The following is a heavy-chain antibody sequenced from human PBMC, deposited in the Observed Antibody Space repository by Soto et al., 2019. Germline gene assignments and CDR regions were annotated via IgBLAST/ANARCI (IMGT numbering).Heavy chain of an antibody. CDR3: ARARGSPPRVVPAVGPVFDP. D-gene: IGHD2-2*01. J-gene: IGHJ5*02. CDR2: ISAYNGNT. Sequence: ASVKVSCKASGYTFTSYGISWVRQAPGQGLEWMGWISAYNGNTNYAQKLQGRVTMTTDTSTSTAYMELRSLRSDDTAVYYCARARGSPPRVVPAVGPVFDPWGQGTLVTVSS. CDR1: GYTFTSYG. V-gene: IGHV1-18*01.